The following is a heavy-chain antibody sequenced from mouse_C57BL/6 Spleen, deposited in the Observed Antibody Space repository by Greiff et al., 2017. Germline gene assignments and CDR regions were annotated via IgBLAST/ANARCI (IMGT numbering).Heavy chain of an antibody. CDR3: TRDPNGYLAWFAY. CDR1: GFTFSSYA. V-gene: IGHV5-9-1*02. D-gene: IGHD2-3*01. J-gene: IGHJ3*01. Sequence: EVQLVESGEGLVKPGGSLKLSCAASGFTFSSYAMSWVRQTPEQRLEWVAYISSGGDYIYYADTVKGRFTISRDNARNTLYLQLSGLKSEDTGMYYCTRDPNGYLAWFAYWGQETLVTVSA. CDR2: ISSGGDYI.